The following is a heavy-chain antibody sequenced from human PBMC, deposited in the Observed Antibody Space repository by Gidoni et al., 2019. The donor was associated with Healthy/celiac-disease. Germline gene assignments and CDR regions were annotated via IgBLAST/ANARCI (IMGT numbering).Heavy chain of an antibody. J-gene: IGHJ4*02. V-gene: IGHV4-34*01. CDR3: ARVPQRRSLDFWSGYYTGISYFDY. CDR2: INHSGST. CDR1: GGSFSGSY. D-gene: IGHD3-3*01. Sequence: QVQLQQWGAGLLKPSETLSLTCAVYGGSFSGSYWSWIGKPPGKGLEWIGEINHSGSTNYNPSLKSRVTISVDTSKNQFSLKLSSVTAADTAVYYCARVPQRRSLDFWSGYYTGISYFDYWGQGTLVTVSS.